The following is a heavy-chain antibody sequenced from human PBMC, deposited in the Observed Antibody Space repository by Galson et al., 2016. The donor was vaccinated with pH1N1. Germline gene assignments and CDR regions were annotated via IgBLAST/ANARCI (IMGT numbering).Heavy chain of an antibody. Sequence: SVKVSCKASGYTFNSYYVHWVRQAPGQGLEWMGWINPRTGDTSYVQKFQGRVTMTRDTSIGTVYTQLSSLRSDDTAVYYCARVLRTTVFDYWGQGTLVTVSS. CDR2: INPRTGDT. V-gene: IGHV1-2*02. CDR3: ARVLRTTVFDY. D-gene: IGHD4-17*01. CDR1: GYTFNSYY. J-gene: IGHJ4*02.